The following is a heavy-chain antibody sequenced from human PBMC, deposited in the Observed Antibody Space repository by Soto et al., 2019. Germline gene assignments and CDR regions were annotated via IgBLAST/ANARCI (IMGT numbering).Heavy chain of an antibody. Sequence: QVQLQQSGAGLLKPSETLSLTCDVYGGSFSGYIWTWIRQTPGKGLQWIGQINHSGSANYNPSLQSRVTISVHTSNSQFSLELSSVTAADTAVYYCARGLISGSHYSGGWYYFDSWGQGTQVTVSS. V-gene: IGHV4-34*01. CDR1: GGSFSGYI. D-gene: IGHD1-26*01. CDR3: ARGLISGSHYSGGWYYFDS. J-gene: IGHJ4*02. CDR2: INHSGSA.